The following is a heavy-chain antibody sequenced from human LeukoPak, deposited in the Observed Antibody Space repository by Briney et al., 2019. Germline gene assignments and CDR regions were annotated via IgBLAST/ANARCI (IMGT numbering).Heavy chain of an antibody. CDR1: GFTFSSW. D-gene: IGHD3-22*01. J-gene: IGHJ4*02. V-gene: IGHV3-21*01. CDR3: ARLIFGSGYYYPSFDY. Sequence: TGGSLRLSCVASGFTFSSWMTWVRQAPGKGLEWVSSISGNRAHIVYPDSVRGRFTVSRDDAQRSVHLQMNSLRDEDTAVYYCARLIFGSGYYYPSFDYWGQGTLVTVSS. CDR2: ISGNRAHI.